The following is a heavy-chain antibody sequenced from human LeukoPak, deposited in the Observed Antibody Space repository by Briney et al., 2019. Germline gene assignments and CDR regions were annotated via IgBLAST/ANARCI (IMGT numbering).Heavy chain of an antibody. J-gene: IGHJ5*02. CDR1: GGTFSSYA. Sequence: SVKVSCKASGGTFSSYAISWVRQAPGQGLEWMGGIIPIFGTANYAQKFQGRVTITADKSTSTAYMELSSLRSEDTAVYYCARVRVYKASIAAAGRSWFDPRGQGTLVTVSS. D-gene: IGHD6-13*01. V-gene: IGHV1-69*06. CDR3: ARVRVYKASIAAAGRSWFDP. CDR2: IIPIFGTA.